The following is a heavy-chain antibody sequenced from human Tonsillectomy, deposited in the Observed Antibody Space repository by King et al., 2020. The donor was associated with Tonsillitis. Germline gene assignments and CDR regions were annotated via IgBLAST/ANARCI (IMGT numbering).Heavy chain of an antibody. J-gene: IGHJ4*02. CDR3: ARGTNGYSYGFDY. V-gene: IGHV5-51*01. D-gene: IGHD5-18*01. Sequence: VQLVESGAEVKKPGESLKISCKGSGYTFINYWIGWVRQMPGKGLEWTGIIYPGDSDTRYSPSSQGQVTISADKSTSTAYLQWSSLKASDTAMYYCARGTNGYSYGFDYWGQGTPVTVSS. CDR1: GYTFINYW. CDR2: IYPGDSDT.